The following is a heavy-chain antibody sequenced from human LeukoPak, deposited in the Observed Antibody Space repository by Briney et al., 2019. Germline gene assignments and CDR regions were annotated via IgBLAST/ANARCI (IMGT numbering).Heavy chain of an antibody. CDR1: GYNFIDYF. D-gene: IGHD1-7*01. CDR2: INPNSGVT. Sequence: ASVKVSCKASGYNFIDYFINWMRQTPGQGLEWLGWINPNSGVTRYAQKFQDRVTMTRDTAAYMELTSLKSDDTAVYYCARAVSGTLGGAFDIWGQGTAVTVSS. CDR3: ARAVSGTLGGAFDI. V-gene: IGHV1-2*02. J-gene: IGHJ3*02.